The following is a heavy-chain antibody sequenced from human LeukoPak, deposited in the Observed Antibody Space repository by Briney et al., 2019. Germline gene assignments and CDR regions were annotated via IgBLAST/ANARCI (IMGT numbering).Heavy chain of an antibody. CDR3: ARGSLVVRGVPPYRYFDY. CDR1: GGSISSYY. J-gene: IGHJ4*02. D-gene: IGHD3-10*01. CDR2: INHSGST. Sequence: SETLSLTCTVSGGSISSYYWSWIRQPAGKGLEWIEEINHSGSTNYNPSLKSRVTISVDTSKNQFSLKLSSVTAADTAVYYCARGSLVVRGVPPYRYFDYWGQGTLVTVSS. V-gene: IGHV4-34*01.